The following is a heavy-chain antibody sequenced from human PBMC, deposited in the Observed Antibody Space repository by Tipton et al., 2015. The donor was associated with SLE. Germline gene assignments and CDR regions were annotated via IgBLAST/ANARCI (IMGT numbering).Heavy chain of an antibody. CDR1: GFTFTNYW. Sequence: SLRLSCAASGFTFTNYWMTWVRQAPGKGLEWVANIKQDGSEKYYVGSVKGRFTISRDNGRQSLYLQMNSLRADDTAVYYCASEGDNWGHGGGFDYWGQGTLVTVSS. CDR3: ASEGDNWGHGGGFDY. CDR2: IKQDGSEK. D-gene: IGHD7-27*01. J-gene: IGHJ4*02. V-gene: IGHV3-7*01.